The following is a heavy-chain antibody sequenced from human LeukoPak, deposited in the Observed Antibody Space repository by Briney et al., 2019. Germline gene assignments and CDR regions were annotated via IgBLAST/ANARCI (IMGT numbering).Heavy chain of an antibody. CDR3: AIAFWELNDALDI. J-gene: IGHJ3*02. Sequence: GGSLRLSCAASGFTFSSYAMHWVRQAPGKGLEWVAVISYDGSNKYYADSVKGRFTISTDNSKNTLYLQMNSLRSEDTAVYCCAIAFWELNDALDIWGQGTMVTVSS. CDR1: GFTFSSYA. V-gene: IGHV3-30-3*01. D-gene: IGHD3-3*02. CDR2: ISYDGSNK.